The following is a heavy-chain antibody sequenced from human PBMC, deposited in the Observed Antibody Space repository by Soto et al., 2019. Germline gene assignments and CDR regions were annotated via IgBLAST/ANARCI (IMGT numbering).Heavy chain of an antibody. D-gene: IGHD4-17*01. CDR1: GGSISSGDYF. J-gene: IGHJ5*02. Sequence: QVQLQESGPGLVKPSQTLSLTCTVSGGSISSGDYFWAWIRQPPGKGLEWIGHIYYSGHTYYNPSLKSRATISIDTSKNQFSLNLRSLTAADTAVYYCARGRRDYGDYRGRFDPWGQGTLVTVSS. CDR2: IYYSGHT. CDR3: ARGRRDYGDYRGRFDP. V-gene: IGHV4-30-4*01.